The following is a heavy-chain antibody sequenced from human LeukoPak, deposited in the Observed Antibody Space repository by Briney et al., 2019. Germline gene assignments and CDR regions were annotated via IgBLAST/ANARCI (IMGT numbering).Heavy chain of an antibody. V-gene: IGHV1-46*01. CDR1: GYTFTGYY. J-gene: IGHJ4*02. D-gene: IGHD3-9*01. CDR3: ARTPKDVRFDWLLYSDF. Sequence: ASVKVSCKASGYTFTGYYMHWVRQAPGQGLEWMGGIMPLLGTSKYAQKFQARVTMTADESSSTVYMELSSLKSEDTAVYYCARTPKDVRFDWLLYSDFWGQGTLVTVSS. CDR2: IMPLLGTS.